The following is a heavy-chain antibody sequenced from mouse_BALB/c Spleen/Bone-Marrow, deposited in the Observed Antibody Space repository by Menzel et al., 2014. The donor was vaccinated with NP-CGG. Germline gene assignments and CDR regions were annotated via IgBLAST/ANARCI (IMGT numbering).Heavy chain of an antibody. D-gene: IGHD2-4*01. V-gene: IGHV1-31*01. CDR1: GYSFTGYY. CDR3: ANYDGGFAY. CDR2: INPCNGAT. J-gene: IGHJ3*01. Sequence: EVKLMESGPELVKPGASVKISCKASGYSFTGYYMHWVKQSHVKSLEWIGRINPCNGATSYNQNFKDKASLTVDKSSSTAYMELHSLTSEDSAVYYCANYDGGFAYWGQGTLVTVSA.